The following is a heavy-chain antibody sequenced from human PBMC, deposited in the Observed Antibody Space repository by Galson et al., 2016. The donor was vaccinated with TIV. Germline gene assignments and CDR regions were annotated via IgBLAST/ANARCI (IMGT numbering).Heavy chain of an antibody. J-gene: IGHJ6*03. V-gene: IGHV1-69*01. D-gene: IGHD3-10*01. CDR1: GVTFSSYA. CDR2: IISIFGVP. Sequence: SVKVSCKASGVTFSSYAISWVRQAPGQGLEWMGGIISIFGVPNYAQKFQGRVTITADESTNTDYMDLSSLRSDDTAVYYCASVRESANYRNHYYYMDVGGKGPSVTVSS. CDR3: ASVRESANYRNHYYYMDV.